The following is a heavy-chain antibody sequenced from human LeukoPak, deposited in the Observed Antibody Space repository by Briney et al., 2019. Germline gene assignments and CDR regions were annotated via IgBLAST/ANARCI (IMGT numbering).Heavy chain of an antibody. D-gene: IGHD6-13*01. CDR1: GGSISSGGYY. J-gene: IGHJ6*02. V-gene: IGHV4-31*03. CDR2: IYYSGST. Sequence: SQTLSLTCTVSGGSISSGGYYWSWIRQHPGKGPEWIGYIYYSGSTYYNPSLKSRVTISVDTSKNQFSLKLSSVTAADTAVYYCAREDNGAYSSSWGGDYYYGMDVWGQGTTVTVSS. CDR3: AREDNGAYSSSWGGDYYYGMDV.